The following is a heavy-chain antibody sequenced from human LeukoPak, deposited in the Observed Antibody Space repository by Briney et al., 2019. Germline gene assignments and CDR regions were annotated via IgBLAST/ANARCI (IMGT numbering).Heavy chain of an antibody. V-gene: IGHV1-2*02. CDR2: INPNSGGT. J-gene: IGHJ5*02. CDR1: GYTFTGYY. Sequence: GASVKVPCKASGYTFTGYYMHWVRQAPGQGLEWMGWINPNSGGTNYAQKFQGRVTMTRDTSISSAYMELSRLRSDDTAVYYCARGLELFSGFDPWGQGTLVTVSS. CDR3: ARGLELFSGFDP. D-gene: IGHD1-7*01.